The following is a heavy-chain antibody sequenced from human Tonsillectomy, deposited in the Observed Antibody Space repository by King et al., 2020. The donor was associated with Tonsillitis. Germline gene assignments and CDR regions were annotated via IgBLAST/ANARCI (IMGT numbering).Heavy chain of an antibody. J-gene: IGHJ4*02. CDR3: AKEGPTGKTPLGDS. Sequence: VQLVESGGGLVQPGGSLRLSCAASGFTISRYAMSWVRQAPGKGLEWVSAVDGSKTYYADSVKGRFTISRDKSQNTLYLQMNSLRAEDTAKYFCAKEGPTGKTPLGDSRGQGTVVTVSA. CDR2: VDGSKT. CDR1: GFTISRYA. D-gene: IGHD4-23*01. V-gene: IGHV3-23*04.